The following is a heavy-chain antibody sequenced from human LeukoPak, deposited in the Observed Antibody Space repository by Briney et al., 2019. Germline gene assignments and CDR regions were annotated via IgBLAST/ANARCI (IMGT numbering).Heavy chain of an antibody. CDR2: VNAYNGDT. D-gene: IGHD4-23*01. CDR3: ARDAPRWRNAFDF. V-gene: IGHV1-18*01. J-gene: IGHJ3*01. Sequence: ASVKVSCKASGYTFTSTGICWVRQAPGQGLEWMGWVNAYNGDTNYAQKFRGRVTMTRDTSTNTAYMELRSLRSDDTAVYFCARDAPRWRNAFDFWGQGTMVTVSS. CDR1: GYTFTSTG.